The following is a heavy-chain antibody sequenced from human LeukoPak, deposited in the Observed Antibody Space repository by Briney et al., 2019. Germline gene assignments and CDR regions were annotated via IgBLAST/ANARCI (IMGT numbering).Heavy chain of an antibody. D-gene: IGHD3-10*01. CDR1: GGSILSTNW. Sequence: SETLSLTCAVSGGSILSTNWWSWVRQPPGKGLEWIGEVHLSGASNYNPSLKSRVSMSIDKSRNHLSLELTSVTAADTAVYYCARGYYGSGSYSSFDYWGQGTLVTVSS. CDR2: VHLSGAS. V-gene: IGHV4-4*02. CDR3: ARGYYGSGSYSSFDY. J-gene: IGHJ4*02.